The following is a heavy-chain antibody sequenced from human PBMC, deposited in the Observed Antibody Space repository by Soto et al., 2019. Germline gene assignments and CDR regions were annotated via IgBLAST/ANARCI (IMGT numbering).Heavy chain of an antibody. CDR3: ARDSGHLGYCTNGVCSYYFDY. J-gene: IGHJ4*02. CDR2: IKQDGSEK. Sequence: GGSLRLSCAASGFTFSSYWMSWVRQAPGKGLEWVANIKQDGSEKYYVDSVKGRFTISRDNAKNALYLQMNSLRAEDTAVYYCARDSGHLGYCTNGVCSYYFDYWGQGTLVTVSS. V-gene: IGHV3-7*03. CDR1: GFTFSSYW. D-gene: IGHD2-8*01.